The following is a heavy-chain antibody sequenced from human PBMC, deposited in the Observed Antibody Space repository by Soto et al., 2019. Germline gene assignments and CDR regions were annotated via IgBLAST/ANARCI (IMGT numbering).Heavy chain of an antibody. J-gene: IGHJ6*03. Sequence: PSETLSLTCAVYGGSFSGYYWSWIRQPPGKGLEWIGEINHSGSTNYNPSLKSRVTISVDTSKNQFSLKLSSVTAADTAVYYCARGRVGDIVLVPAARRYYYYYVDDWGKGTTVTVSS. CDR1: GGSFSGYY. CDR2: INHSGST. CDR3: ARGRVGDIVLVPAARRYYYYYVDD. V-gene: IGHV4-34*01. D-gene: IGHD2-2*01.